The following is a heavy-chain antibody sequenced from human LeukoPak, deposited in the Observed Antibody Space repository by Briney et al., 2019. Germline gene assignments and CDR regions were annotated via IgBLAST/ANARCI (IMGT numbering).Heavy chain of an antibody. D-gene: IGHD2-15*01. CDR3: AKDQADIVVVVASYYYYYGMDV. Sequence: GGSLRLSCAASGFTFSSYGMHWVRQAPGKGLQWVAVISYDGSNKHYADSVKGRFTISRDNSKNTLYLQMNSLRAEDTAVYYCAKDQADIVVVVASYYYYYGMDVWGKGTTVTVSS. J-gene: IGHJ6*04. CDR2: ISYDGSNK. V-gene: IGHV3-30*18. CDR1: GFTFSSYG.